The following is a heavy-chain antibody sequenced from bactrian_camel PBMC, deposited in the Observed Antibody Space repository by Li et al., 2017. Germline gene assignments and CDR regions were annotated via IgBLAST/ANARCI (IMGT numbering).Heavy chain of an antibody. CDR1: GYTYSSYC. V-gene: IGHV3S53*01. J-gene: IGHJ6*01. CDR2: IDSDGST. Sequence: HVQLVESGGGLVQPGGSLRLSCAASGYTYSSYCMGWFRQAPGKEREGVAAIDSDGSTSYADSVKGRFTISRDNDKAAVYLQMNNLKPEDTAMYYCAAAELYLDGRCPLPDIGYWGQGTQVTVS. CDR3: AAAELYLDGRCPLPDIGY. D-gene: IGHD1*01.